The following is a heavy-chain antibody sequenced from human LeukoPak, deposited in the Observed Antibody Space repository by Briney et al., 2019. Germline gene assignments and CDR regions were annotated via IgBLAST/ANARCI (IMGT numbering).Heavy chain of an antibody. Sequence: PSETLSLTCTVSGGSISSYYWSWIRQPPGKGLEWIGYIYYSGSTNYNPSLKSRVTISVDTSKNQFSLKLSSVTAADTAVYYCARQGDSGSVGWFDPWGQGTLVTVSS. CDR3: ARQGDSGSVGWFDP. V-gene: IGHV4-59*01. J-gene: IGHJ5*02. CDR1: GGSISSYY. CDR2: IYYSGST. D-gene: IGHD6-13*01.